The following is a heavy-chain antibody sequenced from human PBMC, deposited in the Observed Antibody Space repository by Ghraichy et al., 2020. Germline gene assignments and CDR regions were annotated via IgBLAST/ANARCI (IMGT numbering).Heavy chain of an antibody. V-gene: IGHV4-59*08. CDR1: GGSISSYY. CDR3: ARSTAPRRKFDY. J-gene: IGHJ4*02. Sequence: SETLSLTCTVSGGSISSYYWSWIRQPPGKGLEWIGYIYYSGSTNYNPSLKSRVTISVDTSKNQFSLKLSSVTAADTAVYYCARSTAPRRKFDYWGQGTLVTVSS. D-gene: IGHD5-18*01. CDR2: IYYSGST.